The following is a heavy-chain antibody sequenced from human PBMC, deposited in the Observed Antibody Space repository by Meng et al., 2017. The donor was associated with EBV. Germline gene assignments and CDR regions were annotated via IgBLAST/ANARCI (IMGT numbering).Heavy chain of an antibody. V-gene: IGHV1-8*01. D-gene: IGHD3-22*01. Sequence: QGQLVRSGAEGKKPGASVKVSCKASGYTFTSYDINWVRQATGQGLEWMGWMNPNSGNTGYAQKFQGRVTMTRNTSISTAYMELSSLRSEDTAVYYCARGPYYYDSSGYYYGEFDPWGQGTLVTVSS. J-gene: IGHJ5*02. CDR3: ARGPYYYDSSGYYYGEFDP. CDR2: MNPNSGNT. CDR1: GYTFTSYD.